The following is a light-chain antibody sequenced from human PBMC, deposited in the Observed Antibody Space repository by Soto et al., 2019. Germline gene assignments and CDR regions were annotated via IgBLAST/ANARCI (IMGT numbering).Light chain of an antibody. J-gene: IGLJ1*01. Sequence: QSALTQPASVSGSPGQSITISCTRTSSDVGSYNFVSWYQQHPGEVPKVMIYEVSKRPSGVSDRFSGSKSGNTASLTISGLRAEDEADYYCCADAGRSTYVFGTGTKVTVL. V-gene: IGLV2-23*02. CDR2: EVS. CDR1: SSDVGSYNF. CDR3: CADAGRSTYV.